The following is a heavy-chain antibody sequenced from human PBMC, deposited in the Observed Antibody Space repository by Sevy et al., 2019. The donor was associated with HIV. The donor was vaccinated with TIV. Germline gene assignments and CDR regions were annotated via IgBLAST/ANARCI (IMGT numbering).Heavy chain of an antibody. CDR1: GFTFSNYW. CDR3: EREGDTGLVPAAVDAFDF. J-gene: IGHJ3*01. Sequence: GGSLRLSCVASGFTFSNYWMHWVRQAPGKGLVWVSRIKTDGSNRDSADSVKRRSFIPRDNAKNLLYLQMNSLRAEDKAVYYGEREGDTGLVPAAVDAFDFWGQGTMVTVSS. D-gene: IGHD2-2*01. CDR2: IKTDGSNR. V-gene: IGHV3-74*01.